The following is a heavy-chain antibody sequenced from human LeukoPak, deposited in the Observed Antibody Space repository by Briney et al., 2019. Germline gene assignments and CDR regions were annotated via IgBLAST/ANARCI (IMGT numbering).Heavy chain of an antibody. D-gene: IGHD1-26*01. CDR2: IDKKDNFYAT. CDR3: TRDSGTYNWLDP. J-gene: IGHJ5*02. V-gene: IGHV3-73*01. CDR1: GFTFSGPA. Sequence: AGGPLRLSCAASGFTFSGPAIHWVRQSSGKGLEWVGHIDKKDNFYATTSAASVTGRFTISRDDSKNTAYLQMNSLKTEDTALYYCTRDSGTYNWLDPWGQGTLVTVSS.